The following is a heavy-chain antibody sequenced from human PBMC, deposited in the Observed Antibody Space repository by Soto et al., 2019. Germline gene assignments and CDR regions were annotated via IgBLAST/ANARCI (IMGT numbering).Heavy chain of an antibody. J-gene: IGHJ6*02. V-gene: IGHV1-69*18. D-gene: IGHD3-3*01. CDR3: ARTERNDDFWSGYPNYYYYGMDV. CDR1: GGTFSSYA. CDR2: IIPIFGTA. Sequence: QVQLVQSGAEVQKPGSSVKVSCKASGGTFSSYAISWVRQAPGQGLEWLGNIIPIFGTANYAQKFQGRVTITADESTSTAYMELSRLRSEDTAVYYCARTERNDDFWSGYPNYYYYGMDVWGQGTTVTVSS.